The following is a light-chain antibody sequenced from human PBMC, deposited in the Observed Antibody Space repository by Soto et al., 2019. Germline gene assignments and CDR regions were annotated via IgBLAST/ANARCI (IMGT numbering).Light chain of an antibody. J-gene: IGLJ1*01. CDR3: CSFAGSNSLA. CDR1: SSDVGGFNY. CDR2: DVT. Sequence: QSALTQPRSVSGSPGQSVTISCTGTSSDVGGFNYVSWYQQHPGKAPKLMIYDVTKRPSGVPDRFSGSKSGNTASLTISGLQAADEADYYCCSFAGSNSLAFATGTKLTVL. V-gene: IGLV2-11*01.